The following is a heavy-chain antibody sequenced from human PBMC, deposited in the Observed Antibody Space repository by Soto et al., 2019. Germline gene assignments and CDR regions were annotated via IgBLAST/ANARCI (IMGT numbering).Heavy chain of an antibody. CDR1: GFTFSSYS. J-gene: IGHJ4*02. CDR2: FRTGGDDGTT. V-gene: IGHV3-23*01. Sequence: SLRLSCAASGFTFSSYSMSWVRQAPGKGLEWVSGFRTGGDDGTTYYADSVKGRFTISRDNSKNTLFLQMNSLRAEDTAIYYCAKKVNSGPGSQYFDYWRQRTLVTVSS. CDR3: AKKVNSGPGSQYFDY. D-gene: IGHD3-10*01.